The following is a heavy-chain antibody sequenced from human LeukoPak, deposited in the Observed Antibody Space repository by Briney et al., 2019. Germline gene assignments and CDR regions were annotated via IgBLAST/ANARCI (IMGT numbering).Heavy chain of an antibody. CDR2: INTDGRTI. D-gene: IGHD4-11*01. Sequence: PGGSLRLSCAASGFTFSRYCMHWVRQAPGKGRVWVSRINTDGRTITYADSVKGRFTISRDNAKNTLYLQMNSLRAEDTAVYYCVRSAFLTTEFYFDYWGHGTLVTVSS. CDR3: VRSAFLTTEFYFDY. CDR1: GFTFSRYC. J-gene: IGHJ4*01. V-gene: IGHV3-74*01.